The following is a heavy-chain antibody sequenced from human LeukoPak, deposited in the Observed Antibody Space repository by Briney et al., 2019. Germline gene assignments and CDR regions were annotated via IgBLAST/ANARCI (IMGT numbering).Heavy chain of an antibody. D-gene: IGHD5-12*01. CDR2: INPNSGGT. J-gene: IGHJ6*03. CDR1: GYTFTGYY. CDR3: ARSEWLRFADYYYMDV. V-gene: IGHV1-2*02. Sequence: ASVKVSCKASGYTFTGYYTHWVRQAPGQGLEWMGWINPNSGGTNYAQKFQGRVTMTRDTSISTAYMELSRLRSDDTAVYYCARSEWLRFADYYYMDVWGKGTTVTVSS.